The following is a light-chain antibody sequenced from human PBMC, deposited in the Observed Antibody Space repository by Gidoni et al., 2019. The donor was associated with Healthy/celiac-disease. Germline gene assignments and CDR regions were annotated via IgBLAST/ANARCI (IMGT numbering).Light chain of an antibody. Sequence: QSALTQPRSVSGSPGQSVPISCTGTSSDVGGYNYVSWYQQHPGKAPKLMIYDVSKRPSGVPDRFSGSKSGDTASLTISGLQAEDEADYSCCSYAGSYTWVFGGGTKLTVL. J-gene: IGLJ3*02. V-gene: IGLV2-11*01. CDR3: CSYAGSYTWV. CDR2: DVS. CDR1: SSDVGGYNY.